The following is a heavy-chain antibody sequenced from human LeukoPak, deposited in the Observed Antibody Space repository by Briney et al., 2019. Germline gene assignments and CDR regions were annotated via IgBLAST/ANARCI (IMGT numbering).Heavy chain of an antibody. CDR2: IKQDGSEK. J-gene: IGHJ6*03. V-gene: IGHV3-7*01. CDR1: GFTFSGYG. Sequence: PGGSLRLACAASGFTFSGYGMSWVRQAPGKGLEWVANIKQDGSEKYYVDSVKGRFTISRDNAKNSLYLQMNSLRAEDTAVYYCARVAAAGIYYYYYMDVWGKGATVTVSS. CDR3: ARVAAAGIYYYYYMDV. D-gene: IGHD6-13*01.